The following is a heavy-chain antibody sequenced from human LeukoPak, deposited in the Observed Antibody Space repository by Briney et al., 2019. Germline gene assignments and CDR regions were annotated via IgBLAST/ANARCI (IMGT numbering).Heavy chain of an antibody. V-gene: IGHV3-66*02. CDR1: GFTVSSNY. Sequence: PGGSLRLSCAASGFTVSSNYMSWVRQAPGKGLEWVSVIYSGGSTYYADSVKGRFTISRDNSKNTLYLQMNSLRAEDTAVYYCARDQYHYDSSGYYWQDYWGQGTLVTVSS. D-gene: IGHD3-22*01. J-gene: IGHJ4*02. CDR3: ARDQYHYDSSGYYWQDY. CDR2: IYSGGST.